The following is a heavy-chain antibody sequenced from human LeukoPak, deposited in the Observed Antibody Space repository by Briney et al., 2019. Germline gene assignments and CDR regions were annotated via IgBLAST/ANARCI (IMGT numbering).Heavy chain of an antibody. CDR2: IIPILGIA. CDR3: ARDRVVTVIGEFDY. V-gene: IGHV1-69*04. D-gene: IGHD2-15*01. Sequence: SVKVSCKASGGTFSSYAISWVRQAPGQGLEWMGRIIPILGIANYAQKFQGRVTITADKSTSTAYMELSSLRSEDTAVYYCARDRVVTVIGEFDYWGQGTLVTVSS. CDR1: GGTFSSYA. J-gene: IGHJ4*02.